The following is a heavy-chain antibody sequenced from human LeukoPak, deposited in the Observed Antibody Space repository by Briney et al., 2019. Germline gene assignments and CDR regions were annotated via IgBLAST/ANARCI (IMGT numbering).Heavy chain of an antibody. D-gene: IGHD6-6*01. CDR2: IYYSGST. Sequence: ADTLSLTCTVSCGSISSYYWSCIRQPPGKGVEWIGYIYYSGSTNYNPSLKSRVTISVDKSKTQFSLKLRSVAGADTALYYCARDLGVGQLRFDPWGQGTLVTVSS. CDR3: ARDLGVGQLRFDP. CDR1: CGSISSYY. V-gene: IGHV4-59*01. J-gene: IGHJ5*02.